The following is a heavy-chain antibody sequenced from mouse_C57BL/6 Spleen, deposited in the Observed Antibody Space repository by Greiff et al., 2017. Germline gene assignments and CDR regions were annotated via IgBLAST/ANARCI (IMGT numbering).Heavy chain of an antibody. Sequence: EVMLVESGGGLVKPGGSLKLSCAASGFTFSDYGMHWVRQAPEKGLEWVAYISSGSSTIYYADTVKGRFTISRDNAKNTLFLQMTSLRSEDTAMYYCARGGYYGSSYDAMDYWGQGTSVTVSS. D-gene: IGHD1-1*01. CDR2: ISSGSSTI. CDR3: ARGGYYGSSYDAMDY. J-gene: IGHJ4*01. CDR1: GFTFSDYG. V-gene: IGHV5-17*01.